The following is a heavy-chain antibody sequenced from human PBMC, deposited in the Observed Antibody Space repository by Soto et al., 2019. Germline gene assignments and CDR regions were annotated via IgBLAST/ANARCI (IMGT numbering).Heavy chain of an antibody. V-gene: IGHV1-18*01. CDR3: ARIGYCSSTSCPEP. CDR2: ISAYNGNT. D-gene: IGHD2-2*01. J-gene: IGHJ5*02. CDR1: GYTFTSYG. Sequence: GASVKVSCKASGYTFTSYGISWVRQAPGRGLEWMGWISAYNGNTNYAQKLQGRVTMTTDTSTSTAHMELRSLRSDDTAVYYCARIGYCSSTSCPEPWGQGTLVTVSS.